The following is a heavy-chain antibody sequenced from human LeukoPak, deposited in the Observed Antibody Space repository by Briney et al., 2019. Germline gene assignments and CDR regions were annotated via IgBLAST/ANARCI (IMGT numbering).Heavy chain of an antibody. V-gene: IGHV1-18*01. CDR1: GYTFTSYG. Sequence: ASVKVSCKASGYTFTSYGISWVRQAPGQGLEWMGWISAYNGNTNYAQKFQGRVTITADESTSTAYMELSSLRSEDTAVYYCARETYYYGSGSYGNWFDPWGQGTLVTVSS. J-gene: IGHJ5*02. CDR2: ISAYNGNT. CDR3: ARETYYYGSGSYGNWFDP. D-gene: IGHD3-10*01.